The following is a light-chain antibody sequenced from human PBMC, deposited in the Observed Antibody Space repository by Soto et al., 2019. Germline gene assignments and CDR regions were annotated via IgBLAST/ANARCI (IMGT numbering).Light chain of an antibody. J-gene: IGKJ5*01. V-gene: IGKV3-20*01. Sequence: EIVMTQSPATLSVSPGERATLSCRASQSVSSYLTWYQQRPGQAPRLLIYGASKRATGIPDRFSGSGSGTDFTLTISRLEPEDFALYYCRQYGTSPITFGQGTRLEIK. CDR2: GAS. CDR1: QSVSSY. CDR3: RQYGTSPIT.